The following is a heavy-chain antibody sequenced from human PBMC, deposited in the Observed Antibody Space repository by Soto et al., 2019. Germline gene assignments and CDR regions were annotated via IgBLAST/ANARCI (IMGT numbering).Heavy chain of an antibody. CDR2: IYYNGRT. CDR1: GGSINNYY. V-gene: IGHV4-59*08. D-gene: IGHD2-15*01. J-gene: IGHJ5*02. Sequence: PSGTLSLTCAVSGGSINNYYWSWIRQPPGKGLEWIGYIYYNGRTSYNPSLKSRVTISVDTSNNQFSLKLNSVTAADTAIYYCVKHRDCARDTCYPGGLGPWGQGTLVTVSS. CDR3: VKHRDCARDTCYPGGLGP.